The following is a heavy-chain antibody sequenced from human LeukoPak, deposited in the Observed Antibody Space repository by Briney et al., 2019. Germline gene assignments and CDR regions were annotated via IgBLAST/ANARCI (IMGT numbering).Heavy chain of an antibody. V-gene: IGHV3-30*18. CDR3: AKDRPSAARRVQYFDY. Sequence: GGSLRLSCAASGFTFSSYGMHWVRQAPGKGLEWVAVISYDGSNKYYADSVKGRFTISRDNSKNTLYLQMNSLRAEDTAVYYCAKDRPSAARRVQYFDYWGQGTLVTVSS. J-gene: IGHJ4*02. D-gene: IGHD6-6*01. CDR1: GFTFSSYG. CDR2: ISYDGSNK.